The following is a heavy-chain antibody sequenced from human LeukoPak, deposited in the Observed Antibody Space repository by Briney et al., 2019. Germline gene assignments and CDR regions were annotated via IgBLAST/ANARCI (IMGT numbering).Heavy chain of an antibody. J-gene: IGHJ4*02. D-gene: IGHD3-10*01. CDR3: AKAYYYGSGSYYVAFDC. CDR2: LSGRGDNT. Sequence: GGSLRLSCAASGFTFSNYAMTWVRQAPGEGLEWVSSLSGRGDNTFYADSVKGRFTISRDNSENTMHLQMNSLRAEDTAVYYCAKAYYYGSGSYYVAFDCWGQGTLVTVSS. CDR1: GFTFSNYA. V-gene: IGHV3-23*01.